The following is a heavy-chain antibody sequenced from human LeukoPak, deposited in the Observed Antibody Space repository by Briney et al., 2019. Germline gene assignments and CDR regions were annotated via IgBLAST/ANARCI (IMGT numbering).Heavy chain of an antibody. Sequence: KSGRSLRLSCAASGFTFSSYAMHWVRQAPGKGLEWVAVISYDGSNKYYADSVKGRFTISRDNAKNSLYLQMNSLRAEDTAVYYCARVGSMVRGVMLYYFDSWGQGTLVTVSS. J-gene: IGHJ4*02. D-gene: IGHD3-10*01. CDR3: ARVGSMVRGVMLYYFDS. CDR2: ISYDGSNK. V-gene: IGHV3-30-3*01. CDR1: GFTFSSYA.